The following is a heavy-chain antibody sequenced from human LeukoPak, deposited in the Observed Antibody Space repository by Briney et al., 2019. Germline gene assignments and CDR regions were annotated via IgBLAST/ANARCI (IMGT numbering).Heavy chain of an antibody. CDR2: IHPRSSDT. V-gene: IGHV1-2*02. J-gene: IGHJ4*02. CDR1: GYSFTDLY. D-gene: IGHD3-10*01. Sequence: ASVKVSCKASGYSFTDLYIHWVRQAPGQRLEWMGWIHPRSSDTNYPYKFQGSVTMTSDTSISTAYMDLGSLGSDDTAVYYCARDGEYGTGSYYRGCFDYWGQGILVTVSS. CDR3: ARDGEYGTGSYYRGCFDY.